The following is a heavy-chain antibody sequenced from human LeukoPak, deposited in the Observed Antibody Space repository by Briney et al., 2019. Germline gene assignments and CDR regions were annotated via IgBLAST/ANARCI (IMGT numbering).Heavy chain of an antibody. D-gene: IGHD2-2*01. CDR1: GGSFSGYY. CDR2: INHSGST. V-gene: IGHV4-34*01. J-gene: IGHJ3*02. Sequence: SETLSLTCAVYGGSFSGYYWSWIRQPPGKGLEWIGEINHSGSTNYNPSLKSRVTISVDTSKNQFSLKLSSVTAADTAVYYCARAPGYCSSTSCYFFGAFDIWGQGTMVTVSS. CDR3: ARAPGYCSSTSCYFFGAFDI.